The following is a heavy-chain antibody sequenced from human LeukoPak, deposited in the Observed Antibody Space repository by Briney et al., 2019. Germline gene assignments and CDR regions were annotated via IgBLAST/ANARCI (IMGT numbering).Heavy chain of an antibody. CDR1: GFTFSSYA. CDR3: ARLDYYDSSGYYFRYYYYYGMDV. J-gene: IGHJ6*02. V-gene: IGHV3-30*04. CDR2: ISYDGSNK. Sequence: GGSLRLSCAASGFTFSSYAMHWVRQAPGKGLEWVAVISYDGSNKYYADSVKGRFTISRDNSKNTLYLQMNSLRAEDTAVYYCARLDYYDSSGYYFRYYYYYGMDVWGQGTTVTVSS. D-gene: IGHD3-22*01.